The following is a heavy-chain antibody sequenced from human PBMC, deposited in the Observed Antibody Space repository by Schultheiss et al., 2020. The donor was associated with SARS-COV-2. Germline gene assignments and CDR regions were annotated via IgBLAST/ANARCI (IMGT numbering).Heavy chain of an antibody. CDR2: ISYDGSNK. CDR3: AKDVRIQLWLPGDY. D-gene: IGHD5-18*01. CDR1: GFTFSSYA. Sequence: GESLKISCAASGFTFSSYAMHWVRQAPGKGLEWVAVISYDGSNKYYADSVKGRFTISRDNSKNTLYLQMNSLRAEDTAVYYCAKDVRIQLWLPGDYWGQGTLVTVSS. J-gene: IGHJ4*02. V-gene: IGHV3-30*01.